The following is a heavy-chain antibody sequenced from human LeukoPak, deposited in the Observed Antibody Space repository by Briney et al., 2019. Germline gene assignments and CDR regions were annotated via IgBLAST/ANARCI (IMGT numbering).Heavy chain of an antibody. J-gene: IGHJ6*03. CDR3: ARDRLRVGYYYMDV. Sequence: GGSLRLSCAASGFTFSDYGMHWVRQAPGKGLEWVAFIRNDGSYEYYPDSVKGRFTISRDNSRNALFLQMNSLRAEDTAVYYCARDRLRVGYYYMDVWGKGTTVTVSS. CDR1: GFTFSDYG. V-gene: IGHV3-30*02. CDR2: IRNDGSYE. D-gene: IGHD3-16*01.